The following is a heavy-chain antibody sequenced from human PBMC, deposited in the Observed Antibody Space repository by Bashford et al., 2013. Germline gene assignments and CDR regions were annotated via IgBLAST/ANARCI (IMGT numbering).Heavy chain of an antibody. Sequence: YTSWIRQPPGKGLEWIGRIYTSGSTNYNPSLKSRVTMSVDTSKNQFSLKLSSVTAADTAVYYCARAVYSSSLKKGVDVWGQGTTVTVSS. CDR1: Y. J-gene: IGHJ6*02. CDR2: IYTSGST. D-gene: IGHD6-13*01. CDR3: ARAVYSSSLKKGVDV. V-gene: IGHV4-4*07.